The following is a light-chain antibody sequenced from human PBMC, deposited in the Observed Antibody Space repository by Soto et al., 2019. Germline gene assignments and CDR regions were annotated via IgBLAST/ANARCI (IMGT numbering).Light chain of an antibody. CDR1: SSDVGGYNY. V-gene: IGLV2-14*01. CDR2: DVS. CDR3: SSYTSSSTWV. J-gene: IGLJ3*02. Sequence: QSALTQPASVSGSPGQSITISCTGTSSDVGGYNYVSWYQQHPGKAPKLMIYDVSNRPSGVSNRFSGSKSGNTASLTISGLQAEDEADYYCSSYTSSSTWVFGRVTKLTVL.